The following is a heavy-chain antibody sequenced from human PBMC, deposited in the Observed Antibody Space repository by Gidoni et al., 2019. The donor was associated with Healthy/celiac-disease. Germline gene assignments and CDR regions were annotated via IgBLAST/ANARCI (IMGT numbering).Heavy chain of an antibody. CDR2: INHSGST. D-gene: IGHD1-20*01. Sequence: QVQLQQWGAGLLKPSETLSLTCAVYGGSFSGYYWSWIRQPPVKGLEWIGEINHSGSTNYNPSLQSRVTIAVDTSKNQFSLKLSSVTAADTAGYYCARGNNIYQAFPFDYWGQGTLVTVSS. J-gene: IGHJ4*02. CDR3: ARGNNIYQAFPFDY. CDR1: GGSFSGYY. V-gene: IGHV4-34*01.